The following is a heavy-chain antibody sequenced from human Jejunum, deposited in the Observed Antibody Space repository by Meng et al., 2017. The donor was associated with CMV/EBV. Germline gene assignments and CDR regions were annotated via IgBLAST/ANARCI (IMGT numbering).Heavy chain of an antibody. Sequence: QVQLVQSGSGSKQPGASVKVSCRPSGYTFTSYAINWVRQAPGQGPDWMGWIDPNTGNPTYDQGFTGRFVFSLDTSVSTAYLQINSLRADDTAVYYCARDSPLDGYSLLDYWGQGTLVTVSS. J-gene: IGHJ4*02. CDR1: GYTFTSYA. CDR3: ARDSPLDGYSLLDY. D-gene: IGHD5-24*01. V-gene: IGHV7-4-1*02. CDR2: IDPNTGNP.